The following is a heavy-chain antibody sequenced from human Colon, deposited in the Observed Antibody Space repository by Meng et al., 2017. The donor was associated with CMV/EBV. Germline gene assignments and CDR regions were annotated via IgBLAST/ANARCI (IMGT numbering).Heavy chain of an antibody. CDR3: VRDKSNRLDF. CDR1: GGSISGYY. CDR2: IYYKGGNGGT. J-gene: IGHJ4*02. Sequence: QVQLQDSGPGLPKPPQTLSLTCSVSGGSISGYYWNWIRQSPGKGLEWIGYIYYKGGNGGTYYNPSLKSRVTMSVDTSKNQFSLKMTSVTAADTAVYYCVRDKSNRLDFWGQGTLVTVSS. D-gene: IGHD1-14*01. V-gene: IGHV4-59*01.